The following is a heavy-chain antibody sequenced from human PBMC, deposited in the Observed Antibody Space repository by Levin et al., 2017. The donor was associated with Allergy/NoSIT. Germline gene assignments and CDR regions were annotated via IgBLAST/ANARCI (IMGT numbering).Heavy chain of an antibody. D-gene: IGHD4-17*01. CDR1: GGSVSSGSYY. V-gene: IGHV4-61*01. Sequence: RSQTLSLTCTVSGGSVSSGSYYWSWIRQPPGKGLEWIGYIYYSGSTNYNPSLKSRVTISVDTSKNQFSLKLSSVTAADTAVYYGARIRTYGDYEGLNFDYWGQGTLVTVSS. J-gene: IGHJ4*02. CDR2: IYYSGST. CDR3: ARIRTYGDYEGLNFDY.